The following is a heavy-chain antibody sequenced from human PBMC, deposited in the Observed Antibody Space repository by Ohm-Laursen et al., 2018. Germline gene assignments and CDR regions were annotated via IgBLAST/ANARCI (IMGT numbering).Heavy chain of an antibody. CDR3: SRGQRNYYAMDV. D-gene: IGHD1-1*01. CDR2: THYSSKWVY. V-gene: IGHV6-1*01. J-gene: IGHJ6*02. CDR1: GDSVSSDSGA. Sequence: QTLSLTCAISGDSVSSDSGAWNWIRQSPSKGLEWLGRTHYSSKWVYDYAVSVKSRITITPDTSKNQFSLQLNSVTPEDSAVYYCSRGQRNYYAMDVWGQGTTVTVSS.